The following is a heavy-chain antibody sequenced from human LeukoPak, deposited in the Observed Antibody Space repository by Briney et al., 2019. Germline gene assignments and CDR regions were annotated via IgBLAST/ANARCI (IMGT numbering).Heavy chain of an antibody. Sequence: GGSLRLSCAASGFTFSGSAMHWVRQASGKGLEWVGRIRSKANSYATAYAASVKGRFTISRDDSKNTAYLQMNSLKTEDTAVYCCTRFSEDFWSGYSHWGQGTLVTVSS. CDR1: GFTFSGSA. D-gene: IGHD3-3*01. CDR3: TRFSEDFWSGYSH. V-gene: IGHV3-73*01. J-gene: IGHJ4*02. CDR2: IRSKANSYAT.